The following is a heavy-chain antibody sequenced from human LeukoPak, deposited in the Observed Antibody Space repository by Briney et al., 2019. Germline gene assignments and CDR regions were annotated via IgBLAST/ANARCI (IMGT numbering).Heavy chain of an antibody. CDR3: ASHRGTVIPFEH. D-gene: IGHD2-21*01. J-gene: IGHJ4*02. CDR1: GGSISYSY. V-gene: IGHV4-59*01. Sequence: SETLSLTCTVSGGSISYSYWSWIRQPPEKGVEWIGYIYYSGSTNYNPSLKSRVTISVDTSKNQFSLKLISVTAADTALYYCASHRGTVIPFEHWGQGTLVTVSS. CDR2: IYYSGST.